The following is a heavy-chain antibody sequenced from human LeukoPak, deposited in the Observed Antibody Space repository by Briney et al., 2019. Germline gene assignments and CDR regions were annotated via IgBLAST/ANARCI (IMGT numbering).Heavy chain of an antibody. J-gene: IGHJ4*02. V-gene: IGHV4-61*09. CDR1: GGSVNVGSYY. CDR3: ARDLGYSASY. Sequence: PSQTLSLTCTVSGGSVNVGSYYWTWIRQPAGKGLEWIGHFYTSGSAKYNPSPMSRVTISVDTSKNQFSLKLNSVTAADTAVYYCARDLGYSASYWGQGTLVTVSS. CDR2: FYTSGSA. D-gene: IGHD3-22*01.